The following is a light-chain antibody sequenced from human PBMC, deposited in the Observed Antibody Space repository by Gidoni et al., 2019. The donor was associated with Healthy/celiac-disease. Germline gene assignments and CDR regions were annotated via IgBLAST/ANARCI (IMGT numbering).Light chain of an antibody. CDR3: QQYNNWWT. Sequence: IMMTQSPATLSVSPGERATLSCRASQSVSSNLAWYQQKPGQAPRLLIYGASTRATGIPARFRGSGSGTEFTLTISSLQSEDFAVYYCQQYNNWWTFGQGTKVEIK. J-gene: IGKJ1*01. CDR2: GAS. V-gene: IGKV3-15*01. CDR1: QSVSSN.